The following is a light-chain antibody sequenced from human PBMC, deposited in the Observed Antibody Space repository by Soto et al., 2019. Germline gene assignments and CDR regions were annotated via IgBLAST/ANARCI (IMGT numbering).Light chain of an antibody. V-gene: IGLV2-14*01. CDR2: EVS. J-gene: IGLJ1*01. CDR1: TSDIGDYEY. CDR3: TSYAASSFPYV. Sequence: QSALTQPASVSGSPGQSISISCTGSTSDIGDYEYVSWYQQHPGKAPKLIIYEVSRRPSGISNRFSASKSGNTASLFISGLQAEDEADYYCTSYAASSFPYVFGTGTKLTVL.